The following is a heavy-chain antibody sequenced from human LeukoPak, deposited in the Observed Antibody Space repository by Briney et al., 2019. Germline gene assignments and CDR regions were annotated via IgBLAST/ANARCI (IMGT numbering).Heavy chain of an antibody. CDR1: GGSISRGGYS. CDR2: IYPSGST. CDR3: ARGNPYSYGYNY. D-gene: IGHD5-18*01. J-gene: IGHJ4*02. V-gene: IGHV4-30-2*01. Sequence: SQTLSLTCAVSGGSISRGGYSWSWIRQPPGKGLEWIGYIYPSGSTYYNPSLKSRVTISVDRSKNQFSLKLSSVTAAATAVYYCARGNPYSYGYNYWGQGTLVTVSS.